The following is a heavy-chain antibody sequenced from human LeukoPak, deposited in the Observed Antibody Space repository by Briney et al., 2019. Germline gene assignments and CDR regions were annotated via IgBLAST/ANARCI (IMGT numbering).Heavy chain of an antibody. J-gene: IGHJ4*02. CDR2: IKSKSDGGPT. V-gene: IGHV3-15*01. D-gene: IGHD3-10*01. CDR3: TTRYGSGSY. Sequence: PGGSLRLSCAASGFILSSDEMNWVRQAPGKGLEWVGRIKSKSDGGPTDYAAPVKGRFTISRDDSKNTLYLQMNSLKTEDTAVYYCTTRYGSGSYWGQGTLVTVSS. CDR1: GFILSSDE.